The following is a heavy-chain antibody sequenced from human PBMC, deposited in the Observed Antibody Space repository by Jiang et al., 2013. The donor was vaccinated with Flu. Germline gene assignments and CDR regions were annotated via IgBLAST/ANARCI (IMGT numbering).Heavy chain of an antibody. J-gene: IGHJ4*02. Sequence: SGPGLVKPSETLSLTCTVSGGSISSSSYYWGWIRQPPGKGLEWIGSIYYSGSTYYNPSLKSRVTISVDTSKNQFSLKLSSVTAADTAVYYCARHHPSKESITIFGVVIVPNYFDYWGQGTLVTVSS. CDR3: ARHHPSKESITIFGVVIVPNYFDY. V-gene: IGHV4-39*01. D-gene: IGHD3-3*01. CDR2: IYYSGST. CDR1: GGSISSSSYY.